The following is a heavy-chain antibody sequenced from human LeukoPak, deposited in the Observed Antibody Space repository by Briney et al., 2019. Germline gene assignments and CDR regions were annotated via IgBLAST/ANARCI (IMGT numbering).Heavy chain of an antibody. D-gene: IGHD6-13*01. CDR1: GGSISSGGYY. V-gene: IGHV4-31*03. Sequence: SETLSLTCTVSGGSISSGGYYWSWIRQHPGKGLEWIGYIYYSGSTYYNPSLKSRVAISVDTSKNQFSLKLSSVTTADTAVYYCARGSKAAPGTFDYWGQGTLVTVSS. CDR2: IYYSGST. CDR3: ARGSKAAPGTFDY. J-gene: IGHJ4*02.